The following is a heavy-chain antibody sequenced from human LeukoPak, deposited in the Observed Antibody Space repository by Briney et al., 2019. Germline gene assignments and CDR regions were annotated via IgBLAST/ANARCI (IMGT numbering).Heavy chain of an antibody. D-gene: IGHD3-22*01. Sequence: SQTLSLTCAISGDSVSSNSAAWNWIRQSPSRGLEWLGRTYYRSKWYNDYAVSVKSRITINPDTSKNQFSLQLNSVTPEDTAVYYCASGVVVITTRPFDYWGQGTLVTVSS. V-gene: IGHV6-1*01. J-gene: IGHJ4*02. CDR1: GDSVSSNSAA. CDR2: TYYRSKWYN. CDR3: ASGVVVITTRPFDY.